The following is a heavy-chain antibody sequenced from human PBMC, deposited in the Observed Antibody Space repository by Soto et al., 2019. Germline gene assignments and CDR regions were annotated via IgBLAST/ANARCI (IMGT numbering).Heavy chain of an antibody. CDR1: GFNFNNYG. D-gene: IGHD6-13*01. V-gene: IGHV3-33*01. J-gene: IGHJ6*02. CDR3: ARRQISPPTRGAASARGGMDV. Sequence: QVQLVESGGGVVQPGRSLRLSCAASGFNFNNYGMHWVRQAPGKGLEWVAVIWNDGTGYYYANSVKGRFTISRDNSKNTLYVQMSSLRAEDTAVYYCARRQISPPTRGAASARGGMDVWGQGTAVTVSS. CDR2: IWNDGTGY.